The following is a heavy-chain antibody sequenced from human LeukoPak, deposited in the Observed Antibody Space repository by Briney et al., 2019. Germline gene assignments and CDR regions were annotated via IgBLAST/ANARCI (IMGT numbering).Heavy chain of an antibody. CDR1: GFTVSSNY. Sequence: GGSLRLSCAASGFTVSSNYMSWVRQAPGKGLEWVSVIYSGGSTYYADSVKGRFTISRDNSKNTLYLQMNSLRAEDTAVYYCVKDYDILTGLDYWGQGTLVTVSS. J-gene: IGHJ4*02. D-gene: IGHD3-9*01. V-gene: IGHV3-66*01. CDR2: IYSGGST. CDR3: VKDYDILTGLDY.